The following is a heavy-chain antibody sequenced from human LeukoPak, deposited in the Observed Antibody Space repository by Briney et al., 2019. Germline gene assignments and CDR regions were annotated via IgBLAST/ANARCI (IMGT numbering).Heavy chain of an antibody. CDR3: AREVLNAFNI. J-gene: IGHJ3*02. D-gene: IGHD3-10*01. Sequence: PGGSLRLSCAASGFTVSSNYMSWVRQAPGKGLEWVSVIYSGGSTYYTDSVKGRFTISRDNSKNTLYLQMNSLRAEDTAVYYCAREVLNAFNIWGQGTMVTVSS. CDR1: GFTVSSNY. CDR2: IYSGGST. V-gene: IGHV3-53*05.